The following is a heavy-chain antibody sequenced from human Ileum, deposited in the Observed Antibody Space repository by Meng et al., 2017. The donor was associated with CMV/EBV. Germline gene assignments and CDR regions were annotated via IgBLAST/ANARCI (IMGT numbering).Heavy chain of an antibody. CDR3: TRDLLVAAAAVFDS. V-gene: IGHV4-4*07. Sequence: VRLLCWGPGRVKPSETLSLTCTVSGCSVPSHWCSWIRQSAGKGLEWIGRIYITGRTNYNPSLKSRVTLSIDKSKDQFSLRLNSVTAADTAVYYCTRDLLVAAAAVFDSWGQGTLVTVSS. CDR1: GCSVPSHW. J-gene: IGHJ4*02. CDR2: IYITGRT. D-gene: IGHD6-13*01.